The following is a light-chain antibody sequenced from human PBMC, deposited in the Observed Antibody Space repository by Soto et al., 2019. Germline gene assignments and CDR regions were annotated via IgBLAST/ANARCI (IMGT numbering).Light chain of an antibody. CDR1: SSDVGAYNY. J-gene: IGLJ1*01. V-gene: IGLV2-14*01. CDR2: EVS. CDR3: SSYTTSRAYV. Sequence: QSALTQPASVSGSPGQSITISCTGTSSDVGAYNYVSWYQQQSGKAPKLMIHEVSNRPSGVSNRFSGSKSGNTASLTISGLQAEDEADYDCSSYTTSRAYVFGIGTKLTVL.